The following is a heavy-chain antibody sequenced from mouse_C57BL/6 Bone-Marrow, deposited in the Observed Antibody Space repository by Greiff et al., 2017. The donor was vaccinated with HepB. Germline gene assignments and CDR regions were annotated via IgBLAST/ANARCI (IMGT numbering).Heavy chain of an antibody. CDR2: ISDGGSYT. CDR3: ARGEDYYAMDY. D-gene: IGHD2-13*01. V-gene: IGHV5-4*03. Sequence: EVMLVESGGGLVKPGGSLKLSCAASGFTFSSYAMSWVRQTPEKRLEWVATISDGGSYTYYPDNVKGRFTISRDNAKNNLYLQMSHLKSEDTAMYYCARGEDYYAMDYWGQGTSVTVSS. J-gene: IGHJ4*01. CDR1: GFTFSSYA.